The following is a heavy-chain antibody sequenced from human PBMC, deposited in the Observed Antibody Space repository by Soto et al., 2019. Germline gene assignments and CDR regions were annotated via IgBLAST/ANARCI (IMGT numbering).Heavy chain of an antibody. J-gene: IGHJ3*02. Sequence: GASVKVSCKASGYTFTSYYMHWVRQAPGQGLEWMGIINPSGGSTSYAQKFQGGVTMTRDTSTSTVYMELSSLRSEDTAVYYCARSGLRNAFDIWGQGTMVTVSS. V-gene: IGHV1-46*03. CDR1: GYTFTSYY. CDR3: ARSGLRNAFDI. CDR2: INPSGGST. D-gene: IGHD1-1*01.